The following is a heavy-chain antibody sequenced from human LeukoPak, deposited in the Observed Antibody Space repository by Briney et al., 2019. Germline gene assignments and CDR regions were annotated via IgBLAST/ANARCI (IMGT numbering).Heavy chain of an antibody. CDR2: ISGDGGST. J-gene: IGHJ4*02. D-gene: IGHD1-26*01. Sequence: GGSLRLSCAASGFTFDDYAMHAVRQAPGKGLEWVSLISGDGGSTYYADSVKGRFTISRDNSKNSLYLQMNSLRTEDTALYYCAKDGSYLEYFDYWGQGTLVTVSS. CDR3: AKDGSYLEYFDY. V-gene: IGHV3-43*02. CDR1: GFTFDDYA.